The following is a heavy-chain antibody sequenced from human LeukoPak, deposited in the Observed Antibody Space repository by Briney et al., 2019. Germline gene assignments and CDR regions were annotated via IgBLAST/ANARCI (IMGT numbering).Heavy chain of an antibody. V-gene: IGHV3-21*06. CDR2: ISSRSTYI. CDR3: ARGAFDYPGRDYFDY. Sequence: GGSLTPSCAASGFSFSGYSINWVRQAPGKGLEWVSSISSRSTYIYYADSLKGRFTISRDNAKNSLHLQMKGLRVEDTAVYYCARGAFDYPGRDYFDYWGQGKPLTVSS. D-gene: IGHD3-9*01. J-gene: IGHJ4*02. CDR1: GFSFSGYS.